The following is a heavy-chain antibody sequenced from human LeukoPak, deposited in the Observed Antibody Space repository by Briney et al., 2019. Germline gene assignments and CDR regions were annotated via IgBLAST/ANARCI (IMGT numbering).Heavy chain of an antibody. CDR3: ARLGYCSGGSCYSVLPLFDY. CDR2: IYYSGST. V-gene: IGHV4-59*08. Sequence: SETLSLTCTVSGGSISSYYWSWIRQPPGKGLEWIGYIYYSGSTNYNPSLKSRVTISVDTSKNQFSLKLSSVTAADTAVYYCARLGYCSGGSCYSVLPLFDYWGQGTLVTVSS. D-gene: IGHD2-15*01. CDR1: GGSISSYY. J-gene: IGHJ4*02.